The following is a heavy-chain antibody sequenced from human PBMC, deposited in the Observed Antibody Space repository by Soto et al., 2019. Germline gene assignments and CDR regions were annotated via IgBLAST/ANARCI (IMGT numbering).Heavy chain of an antibody. J-gene: IGHJ4*02. CDR3: ATKIKPSLGELFCDY. Sequence: PGGSLRLSCAASGFTFSSYSMNWVRQAPGKGLEWISSISSSSSYIYYADSVKGRFTISRDNAKNSLYLQMNSLRAEDTAVYYCATKIKPSLGELFCDYWGQGTLVTVSS. V-gene: IGHV3-21*01. D-gene: IGHD3-16*01. CDR1: GFTFSSYS. CDR2: ISSSSSYI.